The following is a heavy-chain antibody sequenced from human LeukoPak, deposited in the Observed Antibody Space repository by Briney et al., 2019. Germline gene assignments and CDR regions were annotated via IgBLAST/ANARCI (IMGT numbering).Heavy chain of an antibody. CDR1: GFTFSSYA. J-gene: IGHJ3*02. CDR3: ARDGEDSSGYELYAFDI. D-gene: IGHD3-22*01. CDR2: ISGSGGST. Sequence: PGGSLRLSCAASGFTFSSYAMSWVRQAPGKGLEWVSAISGSGGSTYYADSVKGRFTISRDNSKNTLYLQMNSLRAEDTAVYYCARDGEDSSGYELYAFDIWGQGTMVTVSS. V-gene: IGHV3-23*01.